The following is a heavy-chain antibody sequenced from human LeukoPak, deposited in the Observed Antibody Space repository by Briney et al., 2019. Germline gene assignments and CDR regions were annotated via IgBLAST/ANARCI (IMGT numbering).Heavy chain of an antibody. Sequence: GGSLRLSCAASGFTFSSYAMSWVRQAPGKGLEWVSAISGSGGSTYYADSVKGRFTISRDNSKNTLYLQMNSLRAEDTAVYYWAKGYCYGSGSYYPFDYWGQGTLVTVSS. J-gene: IGHJ4*02. CDR2: ISGSGGST. V-gene: IGHV3-23*01. CDR1: GFTFSSYA. D-gene: IGHD3-10*01. CDR3: AKGYCYGSGSYYPFDY.